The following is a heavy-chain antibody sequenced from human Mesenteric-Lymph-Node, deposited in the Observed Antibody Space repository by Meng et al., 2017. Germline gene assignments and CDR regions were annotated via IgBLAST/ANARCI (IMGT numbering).Heavy chain of an antibody. CDR1: GFTFSSYA. V-gene: IGHV3-30*01. Sequence: GGSLRLSCAASGFTFSSYAMHWVRQAPGKGLEWVAVISYDGSNKYYADSVKGRFTISRDNSKNTLYLQMNSLRAEDTAVYYCARENGDFDYWGQGTLVTVSS. CDR3: ARENGDFDY. CDR2: ISYDGSNK. D-gene: IGHD3-10*01. J-gene: IGHJ4*02.